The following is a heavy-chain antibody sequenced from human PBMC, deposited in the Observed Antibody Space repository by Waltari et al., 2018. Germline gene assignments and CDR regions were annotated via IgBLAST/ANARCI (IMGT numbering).Heavy chain of an antibody. J-gene: IGHJ4*02. V-gene: IGHV3-48*01. CDR1: GFTFSSYS. Sequence: EVQLVESGGGLVQPGGSLRLSCAASGFTFSSYSMNWVRQAPGKGLEWVSYISSSSSTINYAGSGKGRFTISREKAKNSMYLQMNSLGGEDTAVYYCARDPEWELLPLDYWGQGTLVTVSS. CDR3: ARDPEWELLPLDY. CDR2: ISSSSSTI. D-gene: IGHD1-26*01.